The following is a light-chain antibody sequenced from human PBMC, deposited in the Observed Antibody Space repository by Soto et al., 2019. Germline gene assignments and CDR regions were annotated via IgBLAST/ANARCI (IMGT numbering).Light chain of an antibody. V-gene: IGLV2-14*03. CDR1: SSDVGGYNY. CDR2: DVS. J-gene: IGLJ1*01. Sequence: QSALTQPASVSGSPGQSITISCTGTSSDVGGYNYLSWYQHHPGKAPKLMIYDVSDRPSGVSNRFAGSQYGNTASLTISGLQTEDEADYYCSSYTSSSTRVFGTGTKLTVL. CDR3: SSYTSSSTRV.